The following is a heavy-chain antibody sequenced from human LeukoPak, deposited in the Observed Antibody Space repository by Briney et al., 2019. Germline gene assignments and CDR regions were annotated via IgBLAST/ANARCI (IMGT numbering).Heavy chain of an antibody. CDR1: GYTFTSYG. D-gene: IGHD6-6*01. Sequence: GASVKVSCKASGYTFTSYGISWVRQAPGQGLEWMGWISAYNGNTNYAQKLRGRVTMTADTSTSTAYMELRSLRSDDTAVYYCARDKARTQLLDWGQGTLVTVSS. J-gene: IGHJ4*02. CDR2: ISAYNGNT. V-gene: IGHV1-18*01. CDR3: ARDKARTQLLD.